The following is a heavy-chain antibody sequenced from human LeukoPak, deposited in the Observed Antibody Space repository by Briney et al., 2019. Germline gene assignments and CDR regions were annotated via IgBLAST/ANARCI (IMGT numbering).Heavy chain of an antibody. J-gene: IGHJ4*02. Sequence: GGSLRLPCAASGFTFSDYYMSWVRQAPGKGLEWVSSVSNSGDYIHYADSVKGRFTISRDNSKNSLYLQMNSLRAEDTAVYYCARALIGYYFDYWGQGTLVTVSS. D-gene: IGHD2-8*01. CDR2: VSNSGDYI. CDR1: GFTFSDYY. V-gene: IGHV3-21*06. CDR3: ARALIGYYFDY.